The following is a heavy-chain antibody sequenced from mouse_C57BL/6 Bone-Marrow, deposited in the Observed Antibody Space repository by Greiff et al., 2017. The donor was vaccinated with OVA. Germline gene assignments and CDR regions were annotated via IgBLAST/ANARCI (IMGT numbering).Heavy chain of an antibody. D-gene: IGHD2-10*01. V-gene: IGHV1-69*01. CDR3: ARGGSYYGNWDDY. CDR2: IDHSDSYT. CDR1: GYTFTSYW. Sequence: VQLQQPGAELVMPGASVKLSCKASGYTFTSYWMHWVKQRPGQGLEWIGEIDHSDSYTNYNQKFKGKSTLTVDKSSSTAYMQLSSRTSEDYAVYYCARGGSYYGNWDDYWGQGTTLTVSS. J-gene: IGHJ2*01.